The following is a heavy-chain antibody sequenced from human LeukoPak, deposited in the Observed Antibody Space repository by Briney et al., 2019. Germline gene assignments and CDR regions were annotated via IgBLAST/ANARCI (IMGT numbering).Heavy chain of an antibody. CDR2: ISDSSTYI. CDR3: VRVVYCSGGSCSYYFDY. V-gene: IGHV3-21*01. J-gene: IGHJ4*02. D-gene: IGHD2-15*01. CDR1: GFSFSSYS. Sequence: PGGSLRLSCAAPGFSFSSYSMNWVRQAPGKGLEWVSSISDSSTYIFNADPVQGRFTISRDDAKNSLYLQMNSLRVEDTAVYYCVRVVYCSGGSCSYYFDYWGQGTLVTVSS.